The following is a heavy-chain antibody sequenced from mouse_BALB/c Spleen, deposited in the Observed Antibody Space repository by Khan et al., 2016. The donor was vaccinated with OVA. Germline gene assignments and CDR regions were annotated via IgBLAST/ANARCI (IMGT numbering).Heavy chain of an antibody. V-gene: IGHV1-20*02. CDR2: INPHIGET. CDR3: ASKNGIDFDY. CDR1: GYSFTGYF. D-gene: IGHD1-1*01. J-gene: IGHJ2*01. Sequence: VQLQQSGPELVKPGASVKISCKASGYSFTGYFMNWVMQSHGKSLEWIGRINPHIGETFYNQKFTGKATLTLDESSSTAHMELRRLASENSAVYYCASKNGIDFDYWDQGTTLTVSS.